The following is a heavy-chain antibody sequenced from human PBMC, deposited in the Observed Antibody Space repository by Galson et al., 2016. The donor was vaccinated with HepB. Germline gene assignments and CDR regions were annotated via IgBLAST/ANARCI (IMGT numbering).Heavy chain of an antibody. CDR2: VLHYGNNK. CDR3: ARDLGGYSGYGGYCFGMDV. D-gene: IGHD5-12*01. CDR1: GFTFRSYP. V-gene: IGHV3-30-3*01. Sequence: SMRLSCAASGFTFRSYPMHWVRQAPGKGLAWVTVVLHYGNNKYYADSVKGRFTVSRDNSKSTVNLHMNSLRPEDTAVHYCARDLGGYSGYGGYCFGMDVWGQGTTVTVS. J-gene: IGHJ6*02.